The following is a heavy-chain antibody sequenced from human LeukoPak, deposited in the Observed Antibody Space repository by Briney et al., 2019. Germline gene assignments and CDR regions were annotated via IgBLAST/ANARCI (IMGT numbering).Heavy chain of an antibody. D-gene: IGHD4-17*01. V-gene: IGHV3-9*01. Sequence: RRSLRLSCAASGFTFDDYAMRWVRPAPGKGRGWGSGISWNSGSIGYADSVKGRFTISRDNAKNSLYLQMNSLRAEDTALYYCAKPLDYGGNSNYFDYWGQGTLVTVSS. J-gene: IGHJ4*02. CDR1: GFTFDDYA. CDR2: ISWNSGSI. CDR3: AKPLDYGGNSNYFDY.